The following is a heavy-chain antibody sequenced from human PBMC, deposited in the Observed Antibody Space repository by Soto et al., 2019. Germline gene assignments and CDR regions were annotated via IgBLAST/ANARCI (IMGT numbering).Heavy chain of an antibody. CDR3: ANQVIAVAFAYFDF. V-gene: IGHV3-23*01. CDR1: GFTFNSCA. CDR2: ISYSGVTT. J-gene: IGHJ3*01. Sequence: EVQLLESGGDLVQPGGSLRLSCAASGFTFNSCAMSWVRQAPGKGLEWVSTISYSGVTTYYTDSVKGRFTISRDNSKTTLYLQMDSLRAEDTAIYDCANQVIAVAFAYFDFWGQGTMV. D-gene: IGHD6-19*01.